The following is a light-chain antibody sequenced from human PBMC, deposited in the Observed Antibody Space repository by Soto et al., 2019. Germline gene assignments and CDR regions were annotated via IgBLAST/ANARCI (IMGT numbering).Light chain of an antibody. Sequence: SVLTQPASVSGSPGQSITISCTGTSSDVGGYNYVSWYQQHPGKAPKLMIYDVNNRPSGVSYRFSGSKSGNTASLTISGLQAEDEADYYCSSYTSSSTLVFGTGTKLTVL. V-gene: IGLV2-14*03. CDR2: DVN. CDR3: SSYTSSSTLV. CDR1: SSDVGGYNY. J-gene: IGLJ1*01.